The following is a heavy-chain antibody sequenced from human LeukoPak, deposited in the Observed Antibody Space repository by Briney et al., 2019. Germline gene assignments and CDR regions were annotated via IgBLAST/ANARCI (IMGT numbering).Heavy chain of an antibody. J-gene: IGHJ3*02. D-gene: IGHD6-13*01. V-gene: IGHV3-30-3*01. CDR2: ISYDGSNK. CDR3: ARFIASPGPDAFDI. CDR1: GFTFSSYA. Sequence: PGGSLRLSCAASGFTFSSYAMHWVRQAPGKGLEWVAVISYDGSNKYYADSVKGRFTISRDNSKNTLYLQMNSLRADETAVYFCARFIASPGPDAFDIWGQGTLVTVSS.